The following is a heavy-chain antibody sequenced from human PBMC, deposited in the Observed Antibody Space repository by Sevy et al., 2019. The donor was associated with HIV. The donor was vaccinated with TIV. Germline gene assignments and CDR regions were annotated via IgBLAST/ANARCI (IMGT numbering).Heavy chain of an antibody. D-gene: IGHD3-10*01. CDR3: TTAHQWFGNLRLD. Sequence: GGSLRLSCAASGFTFNKAWMNWVRQAPGKGPEWVGRIKSKTDGGTTDFAAFVKGRFKISRDDSNDTLFLQMDNLEVEDTAVYYCTTAHQWFGNLRLDWGQGTLVTVSS. CDR2: IKSKTDGGTT. J-gene: IGHJ4*02. CDR1: GFTFNKAW. V-gene: IGHV3-15*01.